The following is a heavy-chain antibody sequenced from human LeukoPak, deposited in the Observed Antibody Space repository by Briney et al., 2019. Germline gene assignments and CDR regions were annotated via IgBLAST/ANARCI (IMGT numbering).Heavy chain of an antibody. D-gene: IGHD2-2*01. CDR3: ARDRVVVPAAFDY. Sequence: GASVKVSCKASGYTFTAYYMHWVRQAPGQGLEWMGWIKPNSGGTNYAQKFQGRVTMTRDTSIRTAYMELSRLRSDDTAVYYCARDRVVVPAAFDYWGQGTLVTVSP. CDR2: IKPNSGGT. CDR1: GYTFTAYY. J-gene: IGHJ4*02. V-gene: IGHV1-2*02.